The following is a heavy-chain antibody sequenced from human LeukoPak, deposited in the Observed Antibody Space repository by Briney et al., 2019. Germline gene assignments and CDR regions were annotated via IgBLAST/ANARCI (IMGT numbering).Heavy chain of an antibody. CDR2: ISYDGSNK. Sequence: GRSLRLSCAAPGFTFSSYAMHWVRQAPGKGLEWVAVISYDGSNKYYADSVKGRFTISRDNSKNTLYLQMNSLRAEDTAVYYCARGESSGWFVYWGQGTLVTVSS. V-gene: IGHV3-30*04. J-gene: IGHJ4*02. CDR1: GFTFSSYA. CDR3: ARGESSGWFVY. D-gene: IGHD6-19*01.